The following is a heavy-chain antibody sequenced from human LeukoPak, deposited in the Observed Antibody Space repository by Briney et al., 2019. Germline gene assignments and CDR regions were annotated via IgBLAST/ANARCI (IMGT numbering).Heavy chain of an antibody. CDR1: GGTFSSYA. D-gene: IGHD3-10*01. Sequence: GASVKVSCKASGGTFSSYAISWVRQAPGQGLEWMGGIIPIFGTANYAQKFQGGVTITTDESTSTAYMELSSLRSEDTAVYYCALLGPRGYYYYMDVWGKGTTVTVSS. CDR2: IIPIFGTA. J-gene: IGHJ6*03. V-gene: IGHV1-69*05. CDR3: ALLGPRGYYYYMDV.